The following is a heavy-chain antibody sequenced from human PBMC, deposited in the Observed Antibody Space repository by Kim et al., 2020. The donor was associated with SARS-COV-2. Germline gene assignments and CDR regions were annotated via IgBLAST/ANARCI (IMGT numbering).Heavy chain of an antibody. Sequence: GGSLRRSCAASGFTFSSYAMHWVRQAPGKGLEWVAVISYDGSNKYYADSVKGRFTISRDNSKNTLYLQMNSLRAEDTAVYYCARDTGVALGYWGQGTLVT. CDR3: ARDTGVALGY. CDR2: ISYDGSNK. V-gene: IGHV3-30-3*01. CDR1: GFTFSSYA. D-gene: IGHD3-3*01. J-gene: IGHJ4*02.